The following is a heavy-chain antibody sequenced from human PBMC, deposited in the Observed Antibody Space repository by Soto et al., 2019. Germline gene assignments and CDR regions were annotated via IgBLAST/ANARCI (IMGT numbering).Heavy chain of an antibody. CDR1: GFSLSTSGVG. D-gene: IGHD3-3*01. V-gene: IGHV2-5*01. CDR2: IYWNDDK. Sequence: QITLKESGPTLVNPTQTLTLTCTFSGFSLSTSGVGVGWIRQPPGKALEWLALIYWNDDKRYSPSLKSRLTITKDTSKNQVVLTMTNMDPVDTATYYCAHQLPRTYYDFWSGFDYWGQGTLVTVSS. CDR3: AHQLPRTYYDFWSGFDY. J-gene: IGHJ4*02.